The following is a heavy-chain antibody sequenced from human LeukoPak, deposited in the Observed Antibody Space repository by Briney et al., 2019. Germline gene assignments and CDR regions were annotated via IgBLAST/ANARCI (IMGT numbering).Heavy chain of an antibody. CDR3: ARGSRMRLLWFGEATYYFDY. CDR1: LGSFSGYY. Sequence: SETLSLTCAHSLGSFSGYYWSWIREPPGKGLEWIGEINHSGSTNYNPSLKSRVTISVDTSKNQSSLKLSSVTAADTAVYYCARGSRMRLLWFGEATYYFDYWGQGTLVTVS. CDR2: INHSGST. J-gene: IGHJ4*02. V-gene: IGHV4-34*01. D-gene: IGHD3-10*01.